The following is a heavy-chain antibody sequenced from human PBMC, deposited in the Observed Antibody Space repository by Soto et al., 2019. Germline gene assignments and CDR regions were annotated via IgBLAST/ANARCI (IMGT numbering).Heavy chain of an antibody. V-gene: IGHV1-2*02. CDR2: INPTSGVT. J-gene: IGHJ2*01. CDR3: AKDGDMAAGGTAWYLDL. CDR1: GYTFTAFY. D-gene: IGHD6-13*01. Sequence: QVQLVQSGAEVKKPGASVRVSCKASGYTFTAFYIYWVRQAPGQGLEWMGWINPTSGVTNSEQKFQDRVSMTRDTYTGTAYMELSRLTSDGTAVYDCAKDGDMAAGGTAWYLDLWGRGTPVPVSS.